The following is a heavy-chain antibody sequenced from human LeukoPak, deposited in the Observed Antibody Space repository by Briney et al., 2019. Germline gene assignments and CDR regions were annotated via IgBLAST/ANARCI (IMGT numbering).Heavy chain of an antibody. CDR2: INTDGSST. J-gene: IGHJ4*02. CDR3: ARERPAADFDY. V-gene: IGHV3-74*01. Sequence: SLRLSCAASGFTFSNYWMHWVRQAPGKGLAWVSRINTDGSSTNYADSVKGRFTISRDNAKNTLFLQMNSLRAEDTAVYYCARERPAADFDYWGQGTLVTVSS. D-gene: IGHD2-2*01. CDR1: GFTFSNYW.